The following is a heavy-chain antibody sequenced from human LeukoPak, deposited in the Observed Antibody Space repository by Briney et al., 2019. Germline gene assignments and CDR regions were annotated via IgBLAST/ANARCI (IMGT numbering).Heavy chain of an antibody. J-gene: IGHJ2*01. D-gene: IGHD2-15*01. CDR3: AKDPGYYCSGGSCYVWYLDL. CDR2: ISGSGSNT. Sequence: GSLRPSCAASGFTFSSYAMSWVRQAPGKGLEWVSVISGSGSNTYYADSVKGRFTISRDNSKNTLYLQMNSLRAEDTAVYYCAKDPGYYCSGGSCYVWYLDLWGRGTLVTVSS. CDR1: GFTFSSYA. V-gene: IGHV3-23*01.